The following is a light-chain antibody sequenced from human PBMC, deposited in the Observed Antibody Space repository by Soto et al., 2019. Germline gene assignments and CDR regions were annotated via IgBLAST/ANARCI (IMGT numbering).Light chain of an antibody. J-gene: IGLJ3*02. Sequence: QSVLTQPPSASGTPGQRVTISCSGSSSNIGSNTVNWYQQLPETAPKVLIYSNNQRPSGVPDRFSGSKSGTSASLAISGLQSEDEAEYHCAAWDDSLNGWVFGGGTKVTVL. V-gene: IGLV1-44*01. CDR2: SNN. CDR3: AAWDDSLNGWV. CDR1: SSNIGSNT.